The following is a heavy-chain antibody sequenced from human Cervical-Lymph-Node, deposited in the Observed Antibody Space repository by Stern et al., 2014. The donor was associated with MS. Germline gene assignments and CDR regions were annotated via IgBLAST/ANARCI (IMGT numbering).Heavy chain of an antibody. J-gene: IGHJ4*02. CDR1: GYTFTSNK. V-gene: IGHV1-46*01. CDR3: ARDNGGWSVDS. D-gene: IGHD6-19*01. Sequence: QVQLVQSGAEVKKPGASVKVSCKAFGYTFTSNKMHWVRQAPGQGLEWMGIINPGGGSTRYAQKLQGRVTLPRDTYTRPVYMELTSLRSEYTAVYSCARDNGGWSVDSWGQGTLVIVSS. CDR2: INPGGGST.